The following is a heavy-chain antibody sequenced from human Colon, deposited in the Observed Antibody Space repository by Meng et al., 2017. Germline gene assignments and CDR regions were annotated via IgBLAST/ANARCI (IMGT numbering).Heavy chain of an antibody. D-gene: IGHD1-26*01. J-gene: IGHJ4*02. Sequence: QVQLVQSGAEVKKPGAWVRGSCETSGYTFSNYEVNWVRQASGHGLEWMGWMNPDSGKTGYAHKFQGRVTLTRDTSTGTAYMELTSLTPDDTAVYYCARGGAPPYYFDYWGQGTLVTVSS. CDR1: GYTFSNYE. V-gene: IGHV1-8*02. CDR3: ARGGAPPYYFDY. CDR2: MNPDSGKT.